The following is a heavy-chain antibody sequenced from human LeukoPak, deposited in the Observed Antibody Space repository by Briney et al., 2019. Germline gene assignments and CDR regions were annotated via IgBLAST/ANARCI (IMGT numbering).Heavy chain of an antibody. CDR2: ISNSGDFT. D-gene: IGHD2-21*02. J-gene: IGHJ4*02. V-gene: IGHV3-23*01. CDR1: GFTLSTYV. CDR3: AKDPAYCGGDCYFDY. Sequence: PGGSLRLSCVVSGFTLSTYVMTWVRQAPGKGLEWVSSISNSGDFTYYADSVKGRFTISRDNSKNTLFLEMNSLRAEDTAVYYCAKDPAYCGGDCYFDYWGQGTLVTVSS.